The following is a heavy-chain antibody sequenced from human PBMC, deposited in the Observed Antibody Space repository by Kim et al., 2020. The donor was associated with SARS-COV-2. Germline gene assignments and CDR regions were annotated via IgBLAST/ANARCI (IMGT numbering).Heavy chain of an antibody. CDR2: SGTTT. CDR3: ARDKSLKD. Sequence: SGTTTYYADSVKSRCTISRDNARKSVDWQMNSLTVDDTAMYYCARDKSLKDWGQGTMVFVSS. J-gene: IGHJ4*02. V-gene: IGHV3-11*01.